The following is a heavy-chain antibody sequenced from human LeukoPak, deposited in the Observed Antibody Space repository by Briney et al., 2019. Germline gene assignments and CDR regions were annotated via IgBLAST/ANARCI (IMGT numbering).Heavy chain of an antibody. CDR3: ARRDNYDY. Sequence: PGRSLRLSCAASGFTFSNYNINWVRQAPGKGLVWVSRINSDGSSTSYADSVKGRFTISRDNAKNTLYLQMNSLRAEDTAVYYCARRDNYDYWGQGTLVTVSS. V-gene: IGHV3-74*01. CDR1: GFTFSNYN. J-gene: IGHJ4*02. CDR2: INSDGSST. D-gene: IGHD2-15*01.